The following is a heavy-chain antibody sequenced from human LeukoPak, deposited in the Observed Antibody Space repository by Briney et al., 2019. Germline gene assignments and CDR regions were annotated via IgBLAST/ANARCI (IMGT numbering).Heavy chain of an antibody. CDR2: INPNSGGT. V-gene: IGHV1-2*06. D-gene: IGHD3-16*01. CDR3: ARERLGGYFDY. J-gene: IGHJ4*02. Sequence: ASVKVSCKASGYTFTGYYMHWVRQAPGQGLEWMGRINPNSGGTNYAQKFQGRVTMTRDTSISTAYMELSRVTSDDTAVYYCARERLGGYFDYRGQGTLVTVSS. CDR1: GYTFTGYY.